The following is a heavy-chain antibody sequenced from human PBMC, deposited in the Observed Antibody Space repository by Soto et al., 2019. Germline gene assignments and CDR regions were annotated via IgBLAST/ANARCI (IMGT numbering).Heavy chain of an antibody. J-gene: IGHJ5*02. CDR3: ARLLDHWNPNRFDP. CDR1: GGSIGSGGYY. V-gene: IGHV4-31*03. Sequence: PSETLSLTCNLSGGSIGSGGYYWSWIRQHPGKGLEWIGYIYYSGSTYYNPSLKSRVTISVDTSKNQFSLKLSSVTAAATAASYCARLLDHWNPNRFDPWGQGTPVTVS. CDR2: IYYSGST. D-gene: IGHD1-1*01.